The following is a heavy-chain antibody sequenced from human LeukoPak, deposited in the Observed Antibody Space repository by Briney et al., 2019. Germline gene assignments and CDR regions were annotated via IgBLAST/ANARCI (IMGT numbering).Heavy chain of an antibody. D-gene: IGHD3-22*01. CDR1: GYTFTSNY. Sequence: GASVKVSCKAFGYTFTSNYMHWVRQAPGQGPEWMGVISPSGGSTTYAQKFQGRVTITADKSTSTAYMELSSLRSEDTAVYYCARKVPNDSSGYYYRGQFDPWGQGTLVTVSS. CDR3: ARKVPNDSSGYYYRGQFDP. V-gene: IGHV1-46*01. J-gene: IGHJ5*02. CDR2: ISPSGGST.